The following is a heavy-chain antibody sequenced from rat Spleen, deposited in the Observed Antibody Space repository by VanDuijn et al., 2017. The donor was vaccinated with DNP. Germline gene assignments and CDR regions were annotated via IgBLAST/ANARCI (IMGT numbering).Heavy chain of an antibody. Sequence: VQLVESGGGLVQPGKSLKLSCSASGFTFSSYGMHWIRQAPGKGLDWVAYISGSTGTVYADAVKGRFTISRDNAKNPLYLQLNSLKSEDTAIYYCARSGGILDYFDDWGQGVMVTVSS. CDR1: GFTFSSYG. V-gene: IGHV5-62*01. CDR2: ISGSTGT. D-gene: IGHD4-2*01. CDR3: ARSGGILDYFDD. J-gene: IGHJ2*01.